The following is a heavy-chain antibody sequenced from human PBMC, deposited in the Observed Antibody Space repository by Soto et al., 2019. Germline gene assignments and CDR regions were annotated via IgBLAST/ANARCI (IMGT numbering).Heavy chain of an antibody. Sequence: LRLSFAASGFTFSGYSMNWVRQAPGKGLEWLSYIDSSGKTIYYADSVKGRFIISRDNAKNSLYLQMNSLRDEDTAVYHCARGGVASIFGDSWGQGTLVTVSS. D-gene: IGHD5-12*01. CDR1: GFTFSGYS. V-gene: IGHV3-48*02. CDR2: IDSSGKTI. CDR3: ARGGVASIFGDS. J-gene: IGHJ4*02.